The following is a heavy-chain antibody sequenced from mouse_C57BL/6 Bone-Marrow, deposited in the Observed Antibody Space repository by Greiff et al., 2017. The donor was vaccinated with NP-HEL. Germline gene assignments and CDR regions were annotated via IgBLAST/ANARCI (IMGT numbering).Heavy chain of an antibody. CDR3: ARQGYYYGSYYFDY. J-gene: IGHJ2*01. CDR1: GFTFSSYG. D-gene: IGHD1-1*01. Sequence: VQLQQSGGDLVKPGGSLKLSCAASGFTFSSYGMSWVRQTPDKRLEWVATISSGGSYTYYPDSVKGRFTISRDNAKNTLYLQMSSLKSEDTAMYYCARQGYYYGSYYFDYWGQGTTLTVSS. CDR2: ISSGGSYT. V-gene: IGHV5-6*01.